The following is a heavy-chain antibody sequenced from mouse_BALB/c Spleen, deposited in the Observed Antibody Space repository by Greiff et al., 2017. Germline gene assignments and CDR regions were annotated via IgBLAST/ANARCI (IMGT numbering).Heavy chain of an antibody. J-gene: IGHJ4*01. CDR2: INSNGGST. CDR1: GFTFSSYY. Sequence: EVKLVESGGGLVKLGGSLKLSCAASGFTFSSYYMSWVRQTPEKRLELVAAINSNGGSTYYPDTVKGRFTISRDNAKNTLYLQMSSLKSEDTALYYCARRGTHYAMDYWGQGTSVTVSS. CDR3: ARRGTHYAMDY. V-gene: IGHV5-6-2*01.